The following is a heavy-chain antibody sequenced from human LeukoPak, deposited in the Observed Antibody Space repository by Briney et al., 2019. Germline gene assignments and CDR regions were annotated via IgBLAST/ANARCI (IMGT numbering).Heavy chain of an antibody. CDR3: ARAKRGLTDY. Sequence: GGSLRLSCAASGFTFSSYTMNWVRQAPGKGLEWVSSIAGSSGYISYADSVTGRFTISRDNSKNTLFLQMSSLRAEDTAVYYCARAKRGLTDYWGQGTLVTVSS. J-gene: IGHJ4*02. V-gene: IGHV3-21*01. CDR1: GFTFSSYT. CDR2: IAGSSGYI. D-gene: IGHD2-8*01.